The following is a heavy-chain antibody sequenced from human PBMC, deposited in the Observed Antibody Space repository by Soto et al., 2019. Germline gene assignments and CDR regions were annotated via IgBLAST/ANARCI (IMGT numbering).Heavy chain of an antibody. CDR2: IYYSGST. CDR3: ARAPIYGDYVFDY. CDR1: GGSISSGGYY. J-gene: IGHJ4*02. V-gene: IGHV4-31*03. Sequence: PSETLSLTCTVSGGSISSGGYYWSWIRQHPGKGLEWIGYIYYSGSTYYNPSLKSRVTISVDTSKNQFSLKLSSVTAADTAVYYCARAPIYGDYVFDYWGQGTLVTVSS. D-gene: IGHD4-17*01.